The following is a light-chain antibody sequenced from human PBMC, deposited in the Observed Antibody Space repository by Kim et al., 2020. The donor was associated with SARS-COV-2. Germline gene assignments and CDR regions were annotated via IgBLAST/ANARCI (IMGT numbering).Light chain of an antibody. CDR2: SAS. Sequence: ASVGDEVTSPCRASQGINNYLAWYQQKPGKVPKLLIYSASTLQSGVPSRFSGSGSGTDFTLVISSLQPEDVATYYCQKYSSGPRTFGQGTKVDIK. CDR1: QGINNY. V-gene: IGKV1-27*01. CDR3: QKYSSGPRT. J-gene: IGKJ1*01.